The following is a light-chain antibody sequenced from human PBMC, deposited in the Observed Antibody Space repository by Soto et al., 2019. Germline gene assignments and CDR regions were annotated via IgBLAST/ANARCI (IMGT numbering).Light chain of an antibody. CDR1: NIGSKS. V-gene: IGLV3-21*04. Sequence: ELTQPPSVSVAPGKTARITCGGNNIGSKSVHWYQQKPGQAPVLVIYYDSDRPSGIPERFSGSNSGNTATLTISRVEAGDEADYYCQVWDSSSDPWVFGGGTKLTVL. J-gene: IGLJ3*02. CDR2: YDS. CDR3: QVWDSSSDPWV.